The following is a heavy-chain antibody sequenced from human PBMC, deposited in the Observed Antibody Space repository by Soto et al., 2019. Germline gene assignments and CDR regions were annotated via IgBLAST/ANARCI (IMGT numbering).Heavy chain of an antibody. CDR3: VKGGRAEYYDTSGYLDS. V-gene: IGHV3-23*01. CDR1: GFTFSSYA. CDR2: ISGTGTIT. D-gene: IGHD3-22*01. Sequence: EVQLLESGGALVQPGGSLRLSCAASGFTFSSYAMSWVRQSPGKGLECVSTISGTGTITHYADSVKGRFTISRDNSMNMVYLQVNSLRAEDTAVYYCVKGGRAEYYDTSGYLDSWGQGTVVNVAS. J-gene: IGHJ4*02.